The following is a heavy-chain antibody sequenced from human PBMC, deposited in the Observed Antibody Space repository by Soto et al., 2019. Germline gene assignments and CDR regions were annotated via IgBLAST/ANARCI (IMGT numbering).Heavy chain of an antibody. CDR3: ARDEGSSGHYYYYYGMDV. CDR1: GFTFISYA. Sequence: PGGSLRLSCAASGFTFISYAMHWVRQAPGRGLEWVAVISYDGSNKYYADSVKGRFTISRDNSKNTLYLQMNSLRAEDTAVYYCARDEGSSGHYYYYYGMDVWGQGTTVTV. J-gene: IGHJ6*02. V-gene: IGHV3-30-3*01. CDR2: ISYDGSNK. D-gene: IGHD6-6*01.